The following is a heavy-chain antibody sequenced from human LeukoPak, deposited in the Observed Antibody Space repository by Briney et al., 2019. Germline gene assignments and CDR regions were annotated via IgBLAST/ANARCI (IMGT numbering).Heavy chain of an antibody. CDR3: ARLGAAADLNSFYGMDV. CDR2: IRGSGDST. CDR1: GFTFSSHA. Sequence: PGGSLRLSCAASGFTFSSHAMSWVRQAPGKGLEWVSLIRGSGDSTYFADSLKGRFTISRDNPKNTLFLQMNSLRPEDTAVYYCARLGAAADLNSFYGMDVWGHGTTVTVSS. V-gene: IGHV3-23*01. J-gene: IGHJ6*02. D-gene: IGHD6-13*01.